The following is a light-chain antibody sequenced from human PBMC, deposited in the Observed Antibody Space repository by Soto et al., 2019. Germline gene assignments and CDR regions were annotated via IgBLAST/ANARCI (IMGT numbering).Light chain of an antibody. CDR1: RSVSSY. CDR3: QQYHNWPLT. J-gene: IGKJ4*01. V-gene: IGKV3-11*01. Sequence: PGESATLSCRATRSVSSYLAWYQQKPGQAPRLLIYDASNRATGIPARFSGSGSGTDFTLTVSSLQSEDFAVYYCQQYHNWPLTFGGGTKVDIK. CDR2: DAS.